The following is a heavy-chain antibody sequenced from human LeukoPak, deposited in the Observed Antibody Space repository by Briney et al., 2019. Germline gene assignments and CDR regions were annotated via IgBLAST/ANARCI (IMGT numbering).Heavy chain of an antibody. CDR1: GFTFSSYA. CDR3: AKAPVHEIAAAGTGNWFDP. J-gene: IGHJ5*02. V-gene: IGHV3-23*01. Sequence: GGSLRLSCAASGFTFSSYAMSWVRQAPGKGLEWVSAISGSGGSTYYADSVKGRFTISRDNSKNTLYLQMNSLRAEDTAVYYCAKAPVHEIAAAGTGNWFDPWGQGTLVTVSS. D-gene: IGHD6-13*01. CDR2: ISGSGGST.